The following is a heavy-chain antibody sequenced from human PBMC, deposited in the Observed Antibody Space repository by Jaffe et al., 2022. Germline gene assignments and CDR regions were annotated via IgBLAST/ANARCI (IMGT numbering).Heavy chain of an antibody. CDR3: ASGGNNWFDP. CDR2: IYHTGKT. CDR1: SGSITTSY. J-gene: IGHJ5*02. V-gene: IGHV4-4*09. Sequence: QVQLQESGPGLVKPSETLSLTCKVSSGSITTSYWSWIRQSPGNGLEWIGYIYHTGKTKYNPSLKSRVMMSVDTSKSQFSLKVTSVTEVDTAVYFCASGGNNWFDPWGQGILVTVSS. D-gene: IGHD1-26*01.